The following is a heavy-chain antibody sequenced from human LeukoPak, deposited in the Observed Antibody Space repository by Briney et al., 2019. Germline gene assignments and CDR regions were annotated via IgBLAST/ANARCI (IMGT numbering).Heavy chain of an antibody. CDR2: INHSGST. V-gene: IGHV4-34*01. D-gene: IGHD4-17*01. J-gene: IGHJ5*02. CDR3: ARDRTDYGDYGNWFDP. CDR1: GGSFSGYY. Sequence: SETLSLTCAVYGGSFSGYYWSWIRQPPGKGLEWIGEINHSGSTNYNPSLKSRVTILVDTSKNQFSLKLSSVTAADTAVYYCARDRTDYGDYGNWFDPWGQGTLVTVSS.